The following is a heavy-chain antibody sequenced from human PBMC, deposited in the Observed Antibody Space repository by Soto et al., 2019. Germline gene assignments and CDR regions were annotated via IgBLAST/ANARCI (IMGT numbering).Heavy chain of an antibody. J-gene: IGHJ4*02. D-gene: IGHD3-9*01. CDR3: ARVYSYYDILTGYYYFDY. Sequence: ASVKVSCKASGYTFTSYGINWVRQAPGQGLEWMGWISAYNGNTNYAQKLQGRVTMTTDTSTSTAYMELRSLRSDDTAVYYCARVYSYYDILTGYYYFDYWGQGTLVTVSS. CDR2: ISAYNGNT. V-gene: IGHV1-18*01. CDR1: GYTFTSYG.